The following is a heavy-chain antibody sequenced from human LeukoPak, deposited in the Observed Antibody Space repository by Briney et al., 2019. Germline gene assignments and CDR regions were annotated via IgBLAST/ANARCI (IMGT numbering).Heavy chain of an antibody. Sequence: SQTLSLTCTVSGGSTSSGRYYWSWIRQHPGKGLEWIGYIYYSGSAYYNPSLKSRVTISKDTSKTQFSLRLSSVTAADTAVYYCARSYYDILSGFFFDYWGQGTLVTVSS. CDR1: GGSTSSGRYY. D-gene: IGHD3-9*01. CDR3: ARSYYDILSGFFFDY. J-gene: IGHJ4*02. CDR2: IYYSGSA. V-gene: IGHV4-31*03.